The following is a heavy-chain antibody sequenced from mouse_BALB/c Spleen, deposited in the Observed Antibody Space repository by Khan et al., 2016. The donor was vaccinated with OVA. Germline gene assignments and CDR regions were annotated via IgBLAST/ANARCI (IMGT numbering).Heavy chain of an antibody. D-gene: IGHD1-1*01. J-gene: IGHJ2*01. Sequence: EVQLQESGPGLVKPSQSLSLTCTVTGYSITSDYAWNWIRQFPGNKLEWMGYIKYSGSTSYNPSLKSRTSITRDTSKNQFFLQLKSVTTEDTATYYGAGSGTISTVVVTDFDYWGQGTTLTVSS. CDR2: IKYSGST. V-gene: IGHV3-2*02. CDR3: AGSGTISTVVVTDFDY. CDR1: GYSITSDYA.